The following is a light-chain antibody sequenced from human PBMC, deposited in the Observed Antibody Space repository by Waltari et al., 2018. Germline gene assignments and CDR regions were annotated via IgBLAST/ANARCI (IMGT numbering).Light chain of an antibody. Sequence: DIVMPQSPDSLAVSLAVRATFNCKSSQSVLYSSYNKNLLAWSQQKPGQPSKLLIYWAPAREAGVPDRFSGSGSGTDFTLTISSLQAEDVAVYYCQQYHTTPFTFGQGTRLEIK. J-gene: IGKJ5*01. V-gene: IGKV4-1*01. CDR1: QSVLYSSYNKNL. CDR2: WAP. CDR3: QQYHTTPFT.